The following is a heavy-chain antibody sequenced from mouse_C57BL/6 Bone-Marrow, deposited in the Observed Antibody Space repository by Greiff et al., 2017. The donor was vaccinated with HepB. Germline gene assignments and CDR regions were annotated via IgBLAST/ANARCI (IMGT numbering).Heavy chain of an antibody. CDR3: AGQNLYGSSFYWYFDV. CDR1: GFTFSSYG. CDR2: ISSGGSYT. Sequence: EVKVVESGGDLVKPGGSLKLSCAASGFTFSSYGMSWVRQTPDKRLEWVATISSGGSYTYYPDSVKGRFTISRDNAKNTLYLQMSSLKSEDTAMYYCAGQNLYGSSFYWYFDVWGTGTTVTVSS. V-gene: IGHV5-6*01. J-gene: IGHJ1*03. D-gene: IGHD1-1*01.